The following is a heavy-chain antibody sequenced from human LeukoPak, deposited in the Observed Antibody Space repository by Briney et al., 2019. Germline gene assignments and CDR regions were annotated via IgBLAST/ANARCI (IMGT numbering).Heavy chain of an antibody. D-gene: IGHD7-27*01. J-gene: IGHJ4*02. V-gene: IGHV1-8*02. CDR2: MNPNSGNT. CDR3: ARAGSFDY. Sequence: ASVKVSCKASGYTFTGYYIHWMRQAPGQGLEWMGWMNPNSGNTGYAQKFQGRVTMTRNTSISTAYMELSSLRSEDTAVYYCARAGSFDYWGQGTLVTVSS. CDR1: GYTFTGYY.